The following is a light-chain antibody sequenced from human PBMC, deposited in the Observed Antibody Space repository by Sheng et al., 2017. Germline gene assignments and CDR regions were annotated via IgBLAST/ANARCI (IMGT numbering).Light chain of an antibody. CDR2: AAS. V-gene: IGKV1-39*01. CDR3: QQYYTTPYT. CDR1: QSISSY. J-gene: IGKJ2*01. Sequence: DIQMTQSPSSLSASVGDRVTITCRASQSISSYLNWYQQKPGKAPKLLIYAASSLQSGVPSRFSGSGSGTDYTLTISSLQPKDFATYYCQQYYTTPYTFGQGTKLEIK.